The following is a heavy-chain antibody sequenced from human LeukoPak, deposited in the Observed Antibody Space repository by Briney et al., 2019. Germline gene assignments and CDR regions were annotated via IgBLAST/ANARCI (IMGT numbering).Heavy chain of an antibody. Sequence: SETLSLTCTVSGGSISSGSYYWSWIRQPAGKGLEWIGRIYTSGSTNYNPSLKSRVTISVDTSKNQFSLKLSSVTAADTAVYYCARATIFGVVTIDYWGQGTLVTVSS. V-gene: IGHV4-61*02. CDR3: ARATIFGVVTIDY. J-gene: IGHJ4*02. D-gene: IGHD3-3*01. CDR2: IYTSGST. CDR1: GGSISSGSYY.